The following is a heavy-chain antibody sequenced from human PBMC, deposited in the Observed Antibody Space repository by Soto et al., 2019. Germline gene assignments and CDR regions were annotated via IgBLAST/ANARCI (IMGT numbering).Heavy chain of an antibody. CDR3: TTDPGYSSSWVTYYYYGMDV. V-gene: IGHV3-15*07. J-gene: IGHJ6*02. CDR1: GFTFSNAW. CDR2: IKSKTDGGTT. Sequence: GGSLRLSCAASGFTFSNAWMNWVRQAPGKGLEWVGRIKSKTDGGTTDYAAPVKGRFTISRDDSKNTLYLQMNSLKTEDTAVYYCTTDPGYSSSWVTYYYYGMDVWGQGTTVTVSS. D-gene: IGHD6-6*01.